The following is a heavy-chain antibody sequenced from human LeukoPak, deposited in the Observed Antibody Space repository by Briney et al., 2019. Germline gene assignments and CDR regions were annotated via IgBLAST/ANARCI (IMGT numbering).Heavy chain of an antibody. CDR3: ARGYYDGSGSLLLYYYYYGMDV. D-gene: IGHD3-22*01. CDR1: GGFFSGYY. J-gene: IGHJ6*02. CDR2: INHSGST. V-gene: IGHV4-34*01. Sequence: SETLSLTCAVYGGFFSGYYWSWIRQPPGKGLEWIGEINHSGSTNYNPSLKSRVTISVDTSKNQFSLKLSSVTAADTAVYYCARGYYDGSGSLLLYYYYYGMDVWGQGTTVTVSS.